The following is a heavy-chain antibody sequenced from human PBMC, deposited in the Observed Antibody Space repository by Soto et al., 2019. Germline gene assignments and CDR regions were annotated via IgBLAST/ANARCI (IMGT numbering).Heavy chain of an antibody. Sequence: VQLLESGGDLVQPGGSLRLSCVASGFILNNYAMSWVRQAPGKGLELVSTIGGTDGDSDGVPWYEDSVKGRFTISRDSSANTLFLHMDNLSGEDSALYYGVKRGRNWGAFDFWGQGTTVVVSS. CDR2: IGGTDGDSDGVP. D-gene: IGHD7-27*01. CDR3: VKRGRNWGAFDF. J-gene: IGHJ3*01. V-gene: IGHV3-23*01. CDR1: GFILNNYA.